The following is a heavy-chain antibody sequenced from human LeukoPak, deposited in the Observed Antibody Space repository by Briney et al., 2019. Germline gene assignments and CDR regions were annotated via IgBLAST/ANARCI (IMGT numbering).Heavy chain of an antibody. CDR2: IYYSGST. Sequence: SETLSLTCTVSGGPISSYYLSWLRQPPGKGLEWIGYIYYSGSTNYNPSLKSRVTISVDTSKNQFSLKLSSVTAADTAVYYCARLLGGYYYYMDFWGKGTTVTVSS. D-gene: IGHD3-16*01. V-gene: IGHV4-59*08. CDR3: ARLLGGYYYYMDF. J-gene: IGHJ6*03. CDR1: GGPISSYY.